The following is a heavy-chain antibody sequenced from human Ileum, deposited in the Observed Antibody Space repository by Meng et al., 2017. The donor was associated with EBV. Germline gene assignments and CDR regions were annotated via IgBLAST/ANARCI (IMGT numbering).Heavy chain of an antibody. CDR2: IYYSGTT. CDR3: ASRELAPFDY. V-gene: IGHV4-39*07. CDR1: GGSFSSRKYY. Sequence: LHLQVSGPGLVKPSETLSLTCSFSGGSFSSRKYYWGWIRQPPGKALEWIASIYYSGTTYYNPSLQSRVSISVDKSKNQVSLNMTSMTAADTAVYYCASRELAPFDYWGQGTLVTVSS. D-gene: IGHD1-26*01. J-gene: IGHJ4*02.